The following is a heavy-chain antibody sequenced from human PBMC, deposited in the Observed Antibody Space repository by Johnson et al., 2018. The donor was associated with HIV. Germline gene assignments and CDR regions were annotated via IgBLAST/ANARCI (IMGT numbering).Heavy chain of an antibody. D-gene: IGHD1-20*01. J-gene: IGHJ3*02. V-gene: IGHV3-33*06. CDR1: GFTFRSYG. CDR2: VWYDGSNK. Sequence: QVQLVESGGGVVQPGGSLRLSCAASGFTFRSYGTHWVRQAPGTGLEWVAGVWYDGSNKYYADSVKGRFTIFRDNSENTLFLQMNRLRAEDTAVYYCAKDPSALSITGTSDAFDIWGQGTMVTVSS. CDR3: AKDPSALSITGTSDAFDI.